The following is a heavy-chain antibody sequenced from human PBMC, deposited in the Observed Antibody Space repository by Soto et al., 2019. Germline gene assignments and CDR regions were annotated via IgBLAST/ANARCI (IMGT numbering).Heavy chain of an antibody. CDR2: IYYSGST. CDR3: ARQSACSGGSCYSIYYYYYYMDV. V-gene: IGHV4-39*01. D-gene: IGHD2-15*01. CDR1: GGSISSSSYY. Sequence: PSETLSLTCTVSGGSISSSSYYWGWIREPPGKGLEWFGSIYYSGSTYYNPSLKSRVTISVDTSKNQFSLKLSSVTAADTAVYYCARQSACSGGSCYSIYYYYYYMDVWGKGTTVTVS. J-gene: IGHJ6*03.